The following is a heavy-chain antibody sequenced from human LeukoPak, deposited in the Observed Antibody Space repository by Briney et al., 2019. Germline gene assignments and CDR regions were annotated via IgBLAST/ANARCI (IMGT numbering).Heavy chain of an antibody. CDR2: INPNSGGT. Sequence: GASVKVSCKASGYTFTSYGISWVRQAPGQGLEWMGWINPNSGGTNYAQKFQGRVTMTRDTSISTAYMELGRLRSDDTAVYYCARDKGYRFDYWGQGTLITVSS. CDR3: ARDKGYRFDY. CDR1: GYTFTSYG. V-gene: IGHV1-2*02. D-gene: IGHD5-24*01. J-gene: IGHJ4*02.